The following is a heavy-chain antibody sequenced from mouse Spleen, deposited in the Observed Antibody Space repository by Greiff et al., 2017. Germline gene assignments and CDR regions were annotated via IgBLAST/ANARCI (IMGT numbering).Heavy chain of an antibody. CDR3: AHAYYSYYSYDAPYFDV. J-gene: IGHJ1*01. CDR2: IYPRDGST. Sequence: QVQLQQSDAELVKPGASVKISCKASGYTFTDHTIHWMKQRPEQGLEWIGYIYPRDGSTKYNEKFKGKATLTADKSSSTAYMQLNSLTSEDSAVYFCAHAYYSYYSYDAPYFDVWGAGTTVTVSS. D-gene: IGHD2-12*01. V-gene: IGHV1-78*01. CDR1: GYTFTDHT.